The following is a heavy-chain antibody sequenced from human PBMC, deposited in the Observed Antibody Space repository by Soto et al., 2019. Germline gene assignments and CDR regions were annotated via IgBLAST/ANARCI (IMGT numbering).Heavy chain of an antibody. CDR2: ISSSSSYI. CDR1: VFTFSSYS. D-gene: IGHD3-10*01. CDR3: AKDYGSGSYPFYYYYGMDV. V-gene: IGHV3-21*01. J-gene: IGHJ6*02. Sequence: PGGSLRLSCAASVFTFSSYSMNWVRQAPGKGLEWVSSISSSSSYIYYADSVKGRFTISRDNAKNSLYLQMNSLRAEDTAVYYCAKDYGSGSYPFYYYYGMDVWGQGTTVTVSS.